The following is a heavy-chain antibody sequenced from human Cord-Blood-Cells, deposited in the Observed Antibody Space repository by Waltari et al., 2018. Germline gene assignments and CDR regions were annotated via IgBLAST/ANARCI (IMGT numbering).Heavy chain of an antibody. CDR3: ARDDRTVAGTMVY. CDR2: ISYDGSNK. J-gene: IGHJ4*02. Sequence: QVQLVESGGGVVQPGRSLRLSCAASGFTFSSYAMHWVRQAPGKGLEWVAVISYDGSNKYYADSVKGRFTISRDNSKNTLYLQMNSLRAEDTAVYYCARDDRTVAGTMVYWGQGTLVTVSS. D-gene: IGHD6-19*01. V-gene: IGHV3-30-3*01. CDR1: GFTFSSYA.